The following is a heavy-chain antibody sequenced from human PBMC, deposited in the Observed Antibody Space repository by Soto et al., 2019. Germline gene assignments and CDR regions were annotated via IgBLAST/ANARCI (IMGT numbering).Heavy chain of an antibody. V-gene: IGHV1-69*13. Sequence: SVKVSCKASGGTFSSYAISWARQAPGQGLEWMGGIIPIFGTANYAQKFQGRVTITADESTSTAYMELSSLRSEDTAVYYCARDQMLYYYDSSGYFVYWGQGTLVTVSS. CDR1: GGTFSSYA. CDR3: ARDQMLYYYDSSGYFVY. J-gene: IGHJ4*02. D-gene: IGHD3-22*01. CDR2: IIPIFGTA.